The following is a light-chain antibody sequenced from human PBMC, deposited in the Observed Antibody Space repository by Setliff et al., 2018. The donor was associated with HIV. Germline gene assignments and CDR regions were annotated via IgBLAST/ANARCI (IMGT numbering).Light chain of an antibody. CDR2: DVS. Sequence: QSALAQPRSVSGSPGQSVTISCTGTTSDVGYYNYVSWYQQHPGKAPKLLIYDVSKRPSGVPDRFSGSKSGNTAPLTISGLQAEDEADYFCCSYAGTYSYVFATGTKVTVL. J-gene: IGLJ1*01. CDR1: TSDVGYYNY. V-gene: IGLV2-11*01. CDR3: CSYAGTYSYV.